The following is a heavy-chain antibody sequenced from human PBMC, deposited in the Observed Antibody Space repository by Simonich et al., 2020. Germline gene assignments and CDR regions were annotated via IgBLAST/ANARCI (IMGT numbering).Heavy chain of an antibody. CDR1: GFTFSSTS. J-gene: IGHJ4*02. Sequence: EVQLVESGGGLVKPGGSLRLSCSAPGFTFSSTSMNWVRQAPGKGLEWVSSICSSSSNINYADQVTGRFTISRDNAKNSLYLQMNSLGAEDTAVYYCARANERDYWGQGTLVTVSS. CDR3: ARANERDY. D-gene: IGHD1-1*01. V-gene: IGHV3-21*01. CDR2: ICSSSSNI.